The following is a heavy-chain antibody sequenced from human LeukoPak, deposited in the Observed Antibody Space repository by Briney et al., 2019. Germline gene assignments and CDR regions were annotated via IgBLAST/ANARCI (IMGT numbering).Heavy chain of an antibody. CDR1: GYTFTSYY. CDR3: ASSSQYCGGDCSRDH. Sequence: SVKVSCKASGYTFTSYYMHWVRQAPGQGLEWMGGIIPIFGTANYAQKFQGRVTITADESTSTAYMELSSLRSEDTAVYYCASSSQYCGGDCSRDHWGQGTLVTVSS. CDR2: IIPIFGTA. J-gene: IGHJ4*02. V-gene: IGHV1-69*13. D-gene: IGHD2-21*01.